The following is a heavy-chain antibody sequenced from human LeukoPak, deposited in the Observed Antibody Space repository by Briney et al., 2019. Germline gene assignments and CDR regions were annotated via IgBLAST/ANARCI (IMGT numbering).Heavy chain of an antibody. V-gene: IGHV3-30*02. CDR2: IRYDGSNK. D-gene: IGHD6-6*01. CDR1: GFTFSSYG. CDR3: AKGFYSSSSSYIDY. Sequence: GGSQRLSCAASGFTFSSYGMHWVRQAPGKGLEWVAFIRYDGSNKYYADSVKGRFTISRDNSKNTLYLQMNSLRAEDTAVYYCAKGFYSSSSSYIDYWGQGTLVTVSS. J-gene: IGHJ4*02.